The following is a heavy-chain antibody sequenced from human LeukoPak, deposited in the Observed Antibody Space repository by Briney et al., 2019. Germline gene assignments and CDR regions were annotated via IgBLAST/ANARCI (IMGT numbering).Heavy chain of an antibody. Sequence: PGGSLRLSCATSGFTVNNNYMSWVRQAPGKGLEWVSVIYGAGAGIPYYIDSVKGRFTISRDNAKNSLYLQMNSLRAEDTAVYYCAKVPLRGYGMYYFDYWGQGTLVTVSS. CDR1: GFTVNNNY. J-gene: IGHJ4*02. CDR3: AKVPLRGYGMYYFDY. V-gene: IGHV3-53*01. CDR2: IYGAGAGIP. D-gene: IGHD5-18*01.